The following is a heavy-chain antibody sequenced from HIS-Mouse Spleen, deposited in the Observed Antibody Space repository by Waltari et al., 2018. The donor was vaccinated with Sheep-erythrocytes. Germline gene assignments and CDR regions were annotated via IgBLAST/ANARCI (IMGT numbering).Heavy chain of an antibody. V-gene: IGHV3-30-3*01. J-gene: IGHJ3*02. CDR3: ARGAFDI. CDR1: GFTFSSYA. CDR2: ISYDGSNK. Sequence: QVQLVESGGGVVQPGRSLRLSCAASGFTFSSYARHWVRQAPGKGLEWVAVISYDGSNKYYADSVKGRFTISRDNSKNTLYLQMNSLRAEDTAVYYCARGAFDIWGQGTMVTVSS.